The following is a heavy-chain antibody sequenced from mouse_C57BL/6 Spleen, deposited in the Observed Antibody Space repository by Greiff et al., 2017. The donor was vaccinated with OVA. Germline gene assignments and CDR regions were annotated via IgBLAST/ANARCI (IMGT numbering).Heavy chain of an antibody. CDR2: INPGSGGT. CDR1: GYAFTNYL. CDR3: ARETVVEAMDY. J-gene: IGHJ4*01. V-gene: IGHV1-54*01. D-gene: IGHD1-1*01. Sequence: QVQLQQSGAELVRPGTSVKVSCKASGYAFTNYLIEWVKQRPGQGLEWIGVINPGSGGTNYNEKFKGKATLTADKSTSTAYMQLSSLTSEDSAVYFCARETVVEAMDYWGQGTSVTVSS.